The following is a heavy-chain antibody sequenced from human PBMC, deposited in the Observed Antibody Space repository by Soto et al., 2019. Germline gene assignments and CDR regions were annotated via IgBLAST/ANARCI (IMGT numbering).Heavy chain of an antibody. V-gene: IGHV4-34*01. CDR3: ARYSSPHYAFDI. J-gene: IGHJ3*02. D-gene: IGHD6-13*01. CDR1: GESFSGYY. CDR2: INHSGST. Sequence: PEETLSLTCAVYGESFSGYYWSWISHPPGKGLEWIGEINHSGSTNYSPSLKSRVTISVDTSKNQFSLKLSSVTAADTAVYYCARYSSPHYAFDIWGQGTMVTVSS.